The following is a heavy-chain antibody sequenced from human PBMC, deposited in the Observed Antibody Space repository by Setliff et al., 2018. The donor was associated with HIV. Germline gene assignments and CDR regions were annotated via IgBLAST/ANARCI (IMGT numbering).Heavy chain of an antibody. V-gene: IGHV3-30*01. CDR1: GFTLSSYA. J-gene: IGHJ6*02. D-gene: IGHD3-10*01. CDR3: ARSVIGYYYYGMDV. Sequence: SLRLSCAASGFTLSSYAMHWVRQAPGKGLEWVAVISYDGSNKYYADSVKGRFTISRDNSKNTLYLQMNSLRAEDTAVYYCARSVIGYYYYGMDVWGQGTLVTVSS. CDR2: ISYDGSNK.